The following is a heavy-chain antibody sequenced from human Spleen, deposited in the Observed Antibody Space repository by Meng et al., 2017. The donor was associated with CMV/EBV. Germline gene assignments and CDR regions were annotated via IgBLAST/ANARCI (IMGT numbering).Heavy chain of an antibody. Sequence: GGSLRLSCAASGFTFSSYWMHWVRQVPGKGLVWLSRIYSDGISTRYADFVKGRFTISRDNTNNTLYLQMNGLRVEDTAVYYCAREPGGGSFDMWGQGTMVTVSS. V-gene: IGHV3-74*01. CDR2: IYSDGIST. D-gene: IGHD3-16*01. CDR1: GFTFSSYW. J-gene: IGHJ3*02. CDR3: AREPGGGSFDM.